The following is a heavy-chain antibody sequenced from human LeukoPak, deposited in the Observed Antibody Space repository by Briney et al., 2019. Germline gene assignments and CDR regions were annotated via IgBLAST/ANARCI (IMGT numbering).Heavy chain of an antibody. Sequence: ASVTVSCKASGYTFTGYYMHWVRQAPAQGLEWMGWINPNSGGTNYAQKFQGRVTMTRDTSISTAYMELSRLRSDDTAVYYCARGQAVAGENWFDPWGQGTLVTVSS. J-gene: IGHJ5*02. D-gene: IGHD6-19*01. CDR1: GYTFTGYY. CDR2: INPNSGGT. V-gene: IGHV1-2*02. CDR3: ARGQAVAGENWFDP.